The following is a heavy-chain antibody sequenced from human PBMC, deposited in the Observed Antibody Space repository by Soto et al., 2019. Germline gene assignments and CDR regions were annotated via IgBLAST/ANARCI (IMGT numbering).Heavy chain of an antibody. V-gene: IGHV3-74*01. CDR2: INSDGSSI. J-gene: IGHJ4*02. Sequence: EVQLVESGGGLGQPGGSLRLSCAASGFTFSTYWMHWVRQAPGKGLVWVSRINSDGSSINYADSVKGRFTISRDNAKNTLYLQMNSLRAEDTAVYYCVRWGSRNYASDFDNWGQVTLVTVSS. CDR1: GFTFSTYW. CDR3: VRWGSRNYASDFDN. D-gene: IGHD3-16*01.